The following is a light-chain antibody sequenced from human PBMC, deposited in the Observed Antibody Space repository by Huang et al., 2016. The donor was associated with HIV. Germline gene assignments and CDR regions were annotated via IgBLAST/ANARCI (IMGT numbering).Light chain of an antibody. J-gene: IGKJ4*01. CDR3: QQYYHNPLT. CDR1: QSLLFSSNKRSY. Sequence: DIVMTQSPDSLTVSLGERATINCRSSQSLLFSSNKRSYLAWYQKQPGQPPKLVISWASAREAGVPDRCRCSGSETHFTLTSNSRQAEDVAVYYCQQYYHNPLTFGGGTKVEI. CDR2: WAS. V-gene: IGKV4-1*01.